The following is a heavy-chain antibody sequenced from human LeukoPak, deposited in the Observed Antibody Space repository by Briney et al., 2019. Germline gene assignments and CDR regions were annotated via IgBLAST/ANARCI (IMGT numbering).Heavy chain of an antibody. CDR3: STTVTTESSKTYYFDY. Sequence: SETLSLTCTVSGGSISSSSYYWGWIRQPPGKGLEWIGSIYYSGSASYNPSLKSRVTISVDTSKNQFSLKLSSVTAADTAVYYCSTTVTTESSKTYYFDYWGQGTLVTVSS. CDR1: GGSISSSSYY. V-gene: IGHV4-39*01. J-gene: IGHJ4*02. CDR2: IYYSGSA. D-gene: IGHD4-11*01.